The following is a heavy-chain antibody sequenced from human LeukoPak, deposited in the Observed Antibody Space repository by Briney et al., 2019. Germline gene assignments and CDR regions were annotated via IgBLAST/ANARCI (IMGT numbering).Heavy chain of an antibody. Sequence: GGSLRLSCAASGFTFSRYDMSWVRQAPGKGLEYVSAISSNGGSTYYANSVKGRFTISRDNSKNTLYLQMGSLRAEDMAVYYCARDRRMTTVTSGGSYFDYWGQGTLVTVSS. V-gene: IGHV3-64*01. CDR1: GFTFSRYD. CDR2: ISSNGGST. CDR3: ARDRRMTTVTSGGSYFDY. D-gene: IGHD4-17*01. J-gene: IGHJ4*02.